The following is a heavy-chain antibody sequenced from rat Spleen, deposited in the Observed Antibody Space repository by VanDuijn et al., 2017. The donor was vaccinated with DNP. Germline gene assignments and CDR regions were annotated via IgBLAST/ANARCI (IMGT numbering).Heavy chain of an antibody. CDR2: INSAGNT. J-gene: IGHJ4*01. CDR3: ARWPGYNPPYAMDA. V-gene: IGHV3-3*01. Sequence: EVQLQESGPGLVKPSQSLSLTCSVTDYSITSCCRWTWIRKFPGHKLEWMGSINSAGNTNYNPSLKSRISITRDTSKNQFFLQVNSVNTEDTATYYCARWPGYNPPYAMDAWGQGTSVTVSS. D-gene: IGHD1-4*01. CDR1: DYSITSCCR.